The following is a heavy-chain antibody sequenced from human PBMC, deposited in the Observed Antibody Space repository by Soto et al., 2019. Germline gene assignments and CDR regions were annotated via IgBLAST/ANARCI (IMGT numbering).Heavy chain of an antibody. V-gene: IGHV3-21*01. CDR3: ARGGPEQLVLPGDY. CDR1: GFTFSSYS. Sequence: GGSLRLSCAASGFTFSSYSMNWVRQAPGKGLEWVSSISSSSSYIYYADSVKGRFTISRDNAKNSLYLQMNSLRAEDTAVYYCARGGPEQLVLPGDYWGQGTLVTVSS. J-gene: IGHJ4*02. CDR2: ISSSSSYI. D-gene: IGHD6-6*01.